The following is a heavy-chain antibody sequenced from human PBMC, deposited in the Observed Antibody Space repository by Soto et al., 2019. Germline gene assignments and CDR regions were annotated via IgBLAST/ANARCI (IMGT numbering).Heavy chain of an antibody. D-gene: IGHD5-12*01. V-gene: IGHV3-23*01. CDR1: GFSFNSHS. Sequence: EVQLLDSGGGVVQPGGSLKLSCAASGFSFNSHSMSWVRQAPGTGLEWVAGVSGSGYSKYHADSVRGRFTNSRDNSWNTLNVAMTSGRAEDQALYYFAKSRGDRWSTYEFDAWGQGTLVTVSS. CDR3: AKSRGDRWSTYEFDA. CDR2: VSGSGYSK. J-gene: IGHJ5*02.